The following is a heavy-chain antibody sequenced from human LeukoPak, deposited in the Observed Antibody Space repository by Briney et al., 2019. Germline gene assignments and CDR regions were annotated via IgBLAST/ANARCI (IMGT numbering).Heavy chain of an antibody. J-gene: IGHJ5*02. CDR2: IYYSGST. Sequence: SETLSLTCTVPGGSINGYYRCWIRPPPGEGLEMIGYIYYSGSTNYNPSLRSRVTILVDTSKSQFSLKLNSVTAADTAVDDCARVPDGSRGYPTGWFDPWGQGTLVTVSS. V-gene: IGHV4-59*08. D-gene: IGHD3-22*01. CDR3: ARVPDGSRGYPTGWFDP. CDR1: GGSINGYY.